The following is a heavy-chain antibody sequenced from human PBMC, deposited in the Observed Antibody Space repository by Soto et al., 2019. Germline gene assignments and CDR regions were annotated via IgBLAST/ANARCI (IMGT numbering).Heavy chain of an antibody. V-gene: IGHV4-34*01. CDR1: GGSFSGYY. CDR3: ARRQRWLQETYFDY. Sequence: SETLSLTCAVYGGSFSGYYWSWIRQPPGKGLEWIGEINHSGSTNYNPSLKSRVTISVDTSKNQFSLKLSSVTAADTAVYYCARRQRWLQETYFDYWGQGTLVTVSS. D-gene: IGHD5-12*01. CDR2: INHSGST. J-gene: IGHJ4*02.